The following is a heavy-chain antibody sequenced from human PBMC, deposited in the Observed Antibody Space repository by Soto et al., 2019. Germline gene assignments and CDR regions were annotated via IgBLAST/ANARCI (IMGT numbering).Heavy chain of an antibody. CDR1: GFTFSSYA. CDR3: AREGAGDYGGHGAFDI. D-gene: IGHD4-17*01. CDR2: ISGSGGST. Sequence: PGGSLRLSCAASGFTFSSYAMSWVRQAPGKGLEWVSAISGSGGSTYYADSVKGRFTISRDNAKNTLYLQMNSLRAEDTAVYYCAREGAGDYGGHGAFDIWGQGTMVTVSS. J-gene: IGHJ3*02. V-gene: IGHV3-23*01.